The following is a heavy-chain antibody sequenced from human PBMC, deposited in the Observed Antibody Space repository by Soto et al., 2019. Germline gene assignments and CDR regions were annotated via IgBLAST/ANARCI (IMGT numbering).Heavy chain of an antibody. V-gene: IGHV3-11*01. D-gene: IGHD3-22*01. CDR1: GFTFSDYY. J-gene: IGHJ4*02. Sequence: GGSLRLSCAGSGFTFSDYYMSWIRQAPGKGLEWVSHISEGGTTIYYSDSVKGRFTISRDNSKNTLYLQMNSLRAEDTAVYYCAKSPGMYYYDSSGYYHYDYWGQGTLVTVSS. CDR2: ISEGGTTI. CDR3: AKSPGMYYYDSSGYYHYDY.